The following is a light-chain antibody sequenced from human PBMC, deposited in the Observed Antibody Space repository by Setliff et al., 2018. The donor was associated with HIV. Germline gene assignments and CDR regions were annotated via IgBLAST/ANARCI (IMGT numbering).Light chain of an antibody. CDR1: SSDVGGYNY. J-gene: IGLJ1*01. Sequence: QSVLTQPASVSGSPGQSITISCTGTSSDVGGYNYVSWYQQHPGKAPKPIIYDVKNRPSGVSNRFSGSKSGNTASLTIPGLQAEDEADYYCSSYAITNTLLFGTGTKVTVL. V-gene: IGLV2-14*03. CDR2: DVK. CDR3: SSYAITNTLL.